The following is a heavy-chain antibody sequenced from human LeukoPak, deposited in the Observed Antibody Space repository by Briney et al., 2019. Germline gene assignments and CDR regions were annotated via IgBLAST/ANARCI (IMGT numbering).Heavy chain of an antibody. V-gene: IGHV3-21*01. D-gene: IGHD3-22*01. CDR1: GFTFSSYS. CDR2: ISSSSSYI. Sequence: GGSLRLSCAASGFTFSSYSMNWVRQAPGKGLEWVSSISSSSSYIYYADSVKGRFTISRDNAKNSLYLQMNSLRAEDTAVYYCAREMCDYDSSGYYPMDVWGKGTTVTVSS. CDR3: AREMCDYDSSGYYPMDV. J-gene: IGHJ6*04.